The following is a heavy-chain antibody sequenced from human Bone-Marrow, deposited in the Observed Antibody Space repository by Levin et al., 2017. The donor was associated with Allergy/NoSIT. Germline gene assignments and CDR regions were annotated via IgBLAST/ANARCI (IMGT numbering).Heavy chain of an antibody. D-gene: IGHD6-19*01. Sequence: SETLSLTCAVYGGSFSGYYWSWIRQPPGKGLEWIGEINHSGSTNYNPSLKSRVTISVDTSKNQFSLKLSSVTAADTAVYYCARVGPLSGIAVPRGLPHPADSPIPQVTPHYYFDYWGQGTLVTVSS. J-gene: IGHJ4*02. CDR1: GGSFSGYY. V-gene: IGHV4-34*01. CDR3: ARVGPLSGIAVPRGLPHPADSPIPQVTPHYYFDY. CDR2: INHSGST.